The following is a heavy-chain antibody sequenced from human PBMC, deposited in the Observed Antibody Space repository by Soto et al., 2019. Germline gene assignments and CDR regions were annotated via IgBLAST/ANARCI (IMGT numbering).Heavy chain of an antibody. D-gene: IGHD3-22*01. CDR1: GGYMSSYY. V-gene: IGHV4-59*01. CDR3: ARDRSSGYYPNYFDY. Sequence: SETLSLPCPVSGGYMSSYYWSWIRQPPGKGLEWIGYIYYSGSTNYNPSLKSRVTISVDTSKNQFSLKLSSVTAADTAVYYCARDRSSGYYPNYFDYWGQGTLVTVSS. J-gene: IGHJ4*02. CDR2: IYYSGST.